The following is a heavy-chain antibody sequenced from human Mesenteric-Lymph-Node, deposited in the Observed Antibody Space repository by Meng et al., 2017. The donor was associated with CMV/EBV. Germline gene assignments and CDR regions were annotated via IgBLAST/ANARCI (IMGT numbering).Heavy chain of an antibody. J-gene: IGHJ5*02. Sequence: GGSLRLSCKGSGYRFTTYWIGWVRQMPGKGLEWMGLIYPGDSDTRYSPSFQGQVTISVDKSISTAYLQWSSLKASDSAMYYCARVGGSGSSRYWGNWFDPWGQGILVTVSS. CDR1: GYRFTTYW. CDR3: ARVGGSGSSRYWGNWFDP. D-gene: IGHD3-10*01. V-gene: IGHV5-51*01. CDR2: IYPGDSDT.